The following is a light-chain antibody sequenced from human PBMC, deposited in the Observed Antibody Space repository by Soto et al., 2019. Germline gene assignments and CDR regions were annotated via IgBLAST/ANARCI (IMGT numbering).Light chain of an antibody. J-gene: IGKJ1*01. V-gene: IGKV3-15*01. CDR2: AAS. CDR1: QSVNRN. CDR3: QQYNNSWT. Sequence: EIVMTQSPATLSVSPGERATLSCRASQSVNRNLAWYQQKPGQAPSLLIYAASTRATGIPARFSGSGSETEFTITISRLKSEDFAMYYCQQYNNSWTFGQGTKVEI.